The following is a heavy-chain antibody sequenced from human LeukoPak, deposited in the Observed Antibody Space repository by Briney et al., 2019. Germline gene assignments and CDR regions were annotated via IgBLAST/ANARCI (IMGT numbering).Heavy chain of an antibody. CDR2: IYYSGST. J-gene: IGHJ6*03. Sequence: SETLSLTCTVSGGSISSYYWSWIRQPPGKGLGWIGYIYYSGSTNYNPSLKSRVTISVKTSKNQFSLKLSSVTAADTAVYYCARDWGVTARPGYMDVWGKGTTVTVSS. CDR3: ARDWGVTARPGYMDV. V-gene: IGHV4-59*01. D-gene: IGHD6-6*01. CDR1: GGSISSYY.